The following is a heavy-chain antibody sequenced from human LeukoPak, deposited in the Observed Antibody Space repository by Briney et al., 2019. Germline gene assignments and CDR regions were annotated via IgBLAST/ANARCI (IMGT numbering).Heavy chain of an antibody. V-gene: IGHV3-30*03. CDR3: ARDPAKFWSGHDY. CDR2: ISYDGSNK. Sequence: PGRSLRLSCTASGFTFSSYGMHWVRQAPGKGLEWVAVISYDGSNKYYADSVKGRFTTSRDNSKNTLYVQMNSLRAEDTAVYYCARDPAKFWSGHDYWGQGTLVTVSS. D-gene: IGHD3-3*01. CDR1: GFTFSSYG. J-gene: IGHJ4*02.